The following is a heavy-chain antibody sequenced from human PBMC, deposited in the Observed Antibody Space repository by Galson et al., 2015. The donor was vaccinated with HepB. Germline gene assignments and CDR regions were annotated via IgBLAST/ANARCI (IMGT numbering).Heavy chain of an antibody. CDR1: GFTVSLNY. CDR3: ARLEVGDFRGGSESFDY. D-gene: IGHD3-3*01. J-gene: IGHJ4*02. V-gene: IGHV3-66*02. Sequence: SLRLSCAVSGFTVSLNYMSWVRQAPGKGLEWVSAISGRGTTNCANSVKGRFTISRDNSITTLYLQMNSLRVEDTALYYCARLEVGDFRGGSESFDYWGRGTLVTVSS. CDR2: ISGRGTT.